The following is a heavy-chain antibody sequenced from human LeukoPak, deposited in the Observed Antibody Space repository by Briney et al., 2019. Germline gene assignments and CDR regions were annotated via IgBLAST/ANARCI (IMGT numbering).Heavy chain of an antibody. CDR2: INHSGST. D-gene: IGHD5-12*01. CDR3: ARGPGRVATILSRFYNWFDP. V-gene: IGHV4-39*07. Sequence: SETLSLTCTVSGGSISSGDYYWSWLRQPPGKGLEWIGEINHSGSTNYNPSLKSRVTISVDTSKNQFSLKLSSVTAADTAVYYCARGPGRVATILSRFYNWFDPWGQGTLVTVSS. CDR1: GGSISSGDYY. J-gene: IGHJ5*02.